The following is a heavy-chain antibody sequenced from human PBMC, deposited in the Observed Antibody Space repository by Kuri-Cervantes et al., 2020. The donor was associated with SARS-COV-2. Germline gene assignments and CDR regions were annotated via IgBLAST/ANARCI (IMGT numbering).Heavy chain of an antibody. V-gene: IGHV4-59*12. CDR3: ARELGVPAATYFDY. CDR1: GGSISSYY. CDR2: IYYSGST. Sequence: SETLSLTCTVSGGSISSYYWSWIRQPPGKGLEWIGYIYYSGSTNYNPSLKSRVTISVDTSKNQFSLKLSSVTAADTAVYYCARELGVPAATYFDYWGQGTLVTASS. D-gene: IGHD2-2*01. J-gene: IGHJ4*02.